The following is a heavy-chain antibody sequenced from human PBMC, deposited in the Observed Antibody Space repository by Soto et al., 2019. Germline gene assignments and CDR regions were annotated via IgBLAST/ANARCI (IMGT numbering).Heavy chain of an antibody. J-gene: IGHJ5*02. Sequence: EVQLVESGGDLVQPGGSLRLSCAASGFNFSSYEMNWVRQAPGKGLEWISYISSSANRIYYADSVKGRFTISRDNPKNTLYLQMNSLRAEDTAVYYCERGVYDSNGYSYPWGQGTLVTVSS. V-gene: IGHV3-48*03. CDR1: GFNFSSYE. CDR3: ERGVYDSNGYSYP. CDR2: ISSSANRI. D-gene: IGHD3-22*01.